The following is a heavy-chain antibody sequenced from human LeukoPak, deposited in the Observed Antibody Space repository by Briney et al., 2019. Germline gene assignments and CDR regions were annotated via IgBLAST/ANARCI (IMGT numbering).Heavy chain of an antibody. CDR2: ISYDGSNK. CDR3: AKTDCTNGVCYNFDY. V-gene: IGHV3-30*18. Sequence: GGSLRLSCAASGFTFSSYGMHWVRQAPGKGLEWVAVISYDGSNKYYADSVKGRFTISRDNSKNTLYLQMNSLRAEDTAVYYCAKTDCTNGVCYNFDYWGQGTLVTVSS. CDR1: GFTFSSYG. J-gene: IGHJ4*02. D-gene: IGHD2-8*01.